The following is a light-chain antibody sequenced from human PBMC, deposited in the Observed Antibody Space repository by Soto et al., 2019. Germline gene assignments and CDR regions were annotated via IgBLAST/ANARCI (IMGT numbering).Light chain of an antibody. CDR3: KQYGSSLIT. Sequence: EIVLTQSPGTLSLSPGERATLSCRASQSVSSSYLAWYQQKPGQAPRLLIYGASNRATGIPDRFSGSGSGTDFTLTISRLEPEDFAVYYGKQYGSSLITFGPGTKVDIK. J-gene: IGKJ3*01. V-gene: IGKV3-20*01. CDR1: QSVSSSY. CDR2: GAS.